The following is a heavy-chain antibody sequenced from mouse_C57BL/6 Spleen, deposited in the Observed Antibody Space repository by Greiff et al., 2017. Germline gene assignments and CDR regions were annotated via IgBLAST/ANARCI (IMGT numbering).Heavy chain of an antibody. CDR2: IHPNSGST. Sequence: QVQLQQSGAELVKPGASVKLSCKASGYTFTSYWMHWVKQRPGQGLEWIGMIHPNSGSTNYNEKFKSKATLTVDKSSSTAYMQLSSLTSEDSAVYYCARRHYYGSSLYYFDYWGQGTTLTVSS. CDR3: ARRHYYGSSLYYFDY. CDR1: GYTFTSYW. V-gene: IGHV1-64*01. J-gene: IGHJ2*01. D-gene: IGHD1-1*01.